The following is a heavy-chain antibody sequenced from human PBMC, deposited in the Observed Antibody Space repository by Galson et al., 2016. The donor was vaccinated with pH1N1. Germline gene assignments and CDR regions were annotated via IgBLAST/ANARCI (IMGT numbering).Heavy chain of an antibody. CDR1: GFPFSDYW. J-gene: IGHJ4*02. V-gene: IGHV3-74*01. CDR2: IDNDGRGT. D-gene: IGHD1-26*01. Sequence: LRLSCAASGFPFSDYWMHWVRQAPGKGLVWVARIDNDGRGTSHADSVRGRFAISRDNAENMLSLQMNSLRTDDTAVSYCAMNWLGIDYWGQGALVTVSS. CDR3: AMNWLGIDY.